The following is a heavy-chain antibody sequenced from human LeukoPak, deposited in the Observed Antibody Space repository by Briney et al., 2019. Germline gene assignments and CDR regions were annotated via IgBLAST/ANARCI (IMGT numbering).Heavy chain of an antibody. CDR1: GGSFSGYY. CDR3: AREVKGATTRNPYYFDS. J-gene: IGHJ4*02. CDR2: VNHSGST. D-gene: IGHD1-26*01. Sequence: SETLSLTCFVHGGSFSGYYWSWIRQPPGKGLEWIGGVNHSGSTNYNPSLKSRVTISLDTSKNQFSLRLSSVTAADTAVYYCAREVKGATTRNPYYFDSWGQGTLVTVSS. V-gene: IGHV4-34*01.